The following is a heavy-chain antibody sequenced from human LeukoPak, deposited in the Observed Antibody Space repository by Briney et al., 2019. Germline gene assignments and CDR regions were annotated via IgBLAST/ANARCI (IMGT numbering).Heavy chain of an antibody. CDR2: ISGSGGST. CDR3: AKDFTRSSSKFYYYMDV. Sequence: GGSLRLSCAASGFTFSSYAMSWVRQAPGKGLEWVSAISGSGGSTYYAGSVKGRFTISRDNSKNTLYLQMNSLRAEDTAVYYCAKDFTRSSSKFYYYMDVWGKGTTVTVSS. J-gene: IGHJ6*03. V-gene: IGHV3-23*01. CDR1: GFTFSSYA. D-gene: IGHD6-6*01.